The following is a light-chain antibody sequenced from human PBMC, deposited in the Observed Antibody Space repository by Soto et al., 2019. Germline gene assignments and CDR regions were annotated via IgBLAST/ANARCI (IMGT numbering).Light chain of an antibody. CDR2: DAS. CDR3: HSRA. J-gene: IGKJ5*01. CDR1: QTISRW. V-gene: IGKV1-5*01. Sequence: DIQLTQTPSTLSASVGYEFTITCRASQTISRWLAWYQQKPGRAPKLLIYDASTLGSGVPSRFSGSGSETEFTLTISRLQPDDFATYFCHSRAFGQGTRLEIK.